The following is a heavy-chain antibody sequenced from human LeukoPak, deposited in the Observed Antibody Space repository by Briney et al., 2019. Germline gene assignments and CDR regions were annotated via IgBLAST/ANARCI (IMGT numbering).Heavy chain of an antibody. Sequence: SGTLSLTCAVYGESLNGHYWSWIRQSPGKGLEWIGEGSDSGGTKFNPSLKSRASISADTSRNQFSLKLRSVTAADTAVYYCAKNGQSGFSFDPWGQGTPVTVSS. CDR2: GSDSGGT. J-gene: IGHJ5*02. CDR1: GESLNGHY. CDR3: AKNGQSGFSFDP. D-gene: IGHD1-26*01. V-gene: IGHV4-34*01.